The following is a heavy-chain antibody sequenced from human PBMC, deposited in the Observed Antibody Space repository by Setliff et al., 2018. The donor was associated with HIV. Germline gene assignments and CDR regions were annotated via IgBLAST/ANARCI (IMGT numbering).Heavy chain of an antibody. CDR1: GDSISSGGSY. J-gene: IGHJ4*02. CDR3: ARGRGSSSSWPIDY. D-gene: IGHD6-13*01. V-gene: IGHV4-31*03. Sequence: TSETLSLTCTVTGDSISSGGSYWNWIRQHPGKGLEWVGYIFHGGSTYYSPSLESRVTISIDTSKTQFSLKLSSVAAAATAVYFCARGRGSSSSWPIDYWGQGTLVTVSS. CDR2: IFHGGST.